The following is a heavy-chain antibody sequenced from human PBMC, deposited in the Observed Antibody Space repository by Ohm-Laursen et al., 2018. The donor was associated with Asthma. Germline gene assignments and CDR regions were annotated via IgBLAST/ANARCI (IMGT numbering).Heavy chain of an antibody. CDR1: GGSISSYY. D-gene: IGHD3-3*01. J-gene: IGHJ5*02. V-gene: IGHV4-59*12. CDR3: ARDDYDFWSGYYIRNWFDP. CDR2: IYYSGRT. Sequence: GTLSLTCTVSGGSISSYYWSWIRQHPGKGLEWIGYIYYSGRTDYNPPLKSRVTISVDTSKNQFSLKLSSVTAADTAVYYCARDDYDFWSGYYIRNWFDPWGQGTLVTVSS.